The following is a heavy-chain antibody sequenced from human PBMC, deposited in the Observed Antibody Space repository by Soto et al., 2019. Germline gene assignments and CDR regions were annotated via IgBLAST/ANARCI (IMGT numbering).Heavy chain of an antibody. V-gene: IGHV4-61*01. Sequence: SETLSLTCTVSGGSVSSGSYYWSWIRQPPGKGLEWIGYIYYSGSTNYNPSLKSRVTISVDTSKNQFSLKLSSVTAADTAVYYCARSRYYYDSSGYYYTHYYYSGMDVWGQGTTVTVSS. CDR2: IYYSGST. CDR3: ARSRYYYDSSGYYYTHYYYSGMDV. D-gene: IGHD3-22*01. CDR1: GGSVSSGSYY. J-gene: IGHJ6*02.